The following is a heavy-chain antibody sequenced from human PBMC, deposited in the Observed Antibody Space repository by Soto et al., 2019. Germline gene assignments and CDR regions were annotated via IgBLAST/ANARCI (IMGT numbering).Heavy chain of an antibody. J-gene: IGHJ5*02. CDR3: ATVLRGVVNWFDP. V-gene: IGHV1-18*01. D-gene: IGHD3-10*01. Sequence: HLVQSGPVVKKPGASITVSCKTSGDTFTNFGLSWVRQAPGQGLEWMGWIATYNSNRNYAQKFQGRLTLTTDTSTSTAYMELKSLRYDDTAVYYCATVLRGVVNWFDPWGQGTLVTVSS. CDR1: GDTFTNFG. CDR2: IATYNSNR.